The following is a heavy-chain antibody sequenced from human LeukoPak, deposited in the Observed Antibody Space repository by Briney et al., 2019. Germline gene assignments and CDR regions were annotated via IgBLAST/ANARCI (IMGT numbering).Heavy chain of an antibody. D-gene: IGHD3-10*01. V-gene: IGHV5-51*01. CDR1: GYRFTSHW. Sequence: GESLKISLKGSGYRFTSHWIGRVRQMPGKGPEWMGIIYPGDSDTRFSPSFQGQVTISAGKSISTAYLQWSSLKASDTAMYYCARQYSVVCRVEWFGELILDAFDIWGQGTMVTVSS. CDR2: IYPGDSDT. J-gene: IGHJ3*02. CDR3: ARQYSVVCRVEWFGELILDAFDI.